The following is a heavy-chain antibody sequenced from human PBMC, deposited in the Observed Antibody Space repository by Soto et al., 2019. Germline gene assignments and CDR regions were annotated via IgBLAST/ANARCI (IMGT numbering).Heavy chain of an antibody. V-gene: IGHV1-18*01. CDR3: AIRGDLRYFFWLFYY. D-gene: IGHD3-9*01. Sequence: QVQLVQSGAEVKKPGASVKVSCKASGYTFTNFGFNWVRQATGQGLEWMGWISAYNGNTNYAQKLQGRVTMTTDTSTSTAYMELRSLRSDDTAVYYCAIRGDLRYFFWLFYYRGQGTLVTVSS. J-gene: IGHJ4*02. CDR1: GYTFTNFG. CDR2: ISAYNGNT.